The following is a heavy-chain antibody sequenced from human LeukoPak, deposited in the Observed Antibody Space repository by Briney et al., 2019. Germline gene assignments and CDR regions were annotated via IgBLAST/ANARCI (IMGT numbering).Heavy chain of an antibody. D-gene: IGHD5-18*01. CDR2: INPNSDGT. CDR3: ARSQAYSYGYLGY. CDR1: GYTFTGYY. Sequence: ASVKVSCKASGYTFTGYYMHWVRQAPGQGLEWMGWINPNSDGTNYAPKFQGRVTMTRDTSINTAYMELSRLRSEDTAVYYCARSQAYSYGYLGYWGQGTLVTVSS. J-gene: IGHJ4*02. V-gene: IGHV1-2*02.